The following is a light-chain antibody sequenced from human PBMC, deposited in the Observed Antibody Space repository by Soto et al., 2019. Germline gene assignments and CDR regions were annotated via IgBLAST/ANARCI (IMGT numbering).Light chain of an antibody. CDR2: DVS. CDR3: QQYDSFSVT. J-gene: IGKJ1*01. V-gene: IGKV1-5*01. Sequence: DIQMTQSPSPLSASVGDRVTITCRASQGIVRWLAWYQQKQGKAPKLLIYDVSALKRGVPPRFSGSCSGTEFTLTISSLQPEDFATYYCQQYDSFSVTFGQGTKVDIK. CDR1: QGIVRW.